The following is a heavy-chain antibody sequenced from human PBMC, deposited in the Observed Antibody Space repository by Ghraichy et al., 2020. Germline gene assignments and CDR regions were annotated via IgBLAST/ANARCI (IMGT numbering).Heavy chain of an antibody. Sequence: SETLSLTCTVSGGSISSGGYYWSWIRQHPGKGLEWIGYIYYSGSTYYNPSLKSRVTISVDTSKNQFSLKLSSVTAADTAVYYCARAEIDSSSSPNWFDPWGQGTLVTVSS. CDR2: IYYSGST. CDR1: GGSISSGGYY. J-gene: IGHJ5*02. V-gene: IGHV4-31*03. D-gene: IGHD6-6*01. CDR3: ARAEIDSSSSPNWFDP.